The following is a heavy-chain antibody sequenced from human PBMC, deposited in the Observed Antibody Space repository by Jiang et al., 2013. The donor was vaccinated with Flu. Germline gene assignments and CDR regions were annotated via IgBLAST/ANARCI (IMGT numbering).Heavy chain of an antibody. Sequence: SLISWDGGSTYYADSVKGRFTISRDNSKNSLYPQMNSLRTEDTALYYCAKDIASGYCSGGSCYSSPGYWGQGTLVTVSS. V-gene: IGHV3-43*01. CDR2: ISWDGGST. CDR3: AKDIASGYCSGGSCYSSPGY. J-gene: IGHJ4*02. D-gene: IGHD2-15*01.